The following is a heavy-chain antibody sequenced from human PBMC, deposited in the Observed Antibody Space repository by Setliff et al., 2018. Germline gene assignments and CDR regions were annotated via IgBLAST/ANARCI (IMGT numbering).Heavy chain of an antibody. CDR2: IFPGNSNT. CDR3: ARSAWGSSGYYPYYFDY. Sequence: PGESLKISCQGSGYSFTNNWIAWVRQMPGKGLECMGIIFPGNSNTRYSPSFQGQVTISVDKSITTAYLQWSSLKASDTAMYYCARSAWGSSGYYPYYFDYWGQGTLVTVSS. V-gene: IGHV5-51*01. CDR1: GYSFTNNW. D-gene: IGHD3-22*01. J-gene: IGHJ4*02.